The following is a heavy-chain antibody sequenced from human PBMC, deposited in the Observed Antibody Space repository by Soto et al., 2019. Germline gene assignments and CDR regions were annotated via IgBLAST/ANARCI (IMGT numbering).Heavy chain of an antibody. CDR1: GFTFSSCS. CDR2: ISSTTKNI. J-gene: IGHJ4*02. Sequence: PGGSLRLSCAASGFTFSSCSMTWVRQAPGKGLEWVAYISSTTKNIYYAESLKGRFSISRDNAKNSLFLQMNSVRAEDTAVYYCVRDRPGLWGIFDYWGQGTLVTVSS. CDR3: VRDRPGLWGIFDY. V-gene: IGHV3-21*01. D-gene: IGHD3-16*01.